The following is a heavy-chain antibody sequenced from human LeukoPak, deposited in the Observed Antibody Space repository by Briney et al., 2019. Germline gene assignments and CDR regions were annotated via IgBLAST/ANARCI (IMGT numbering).Heavy chain of an antibody. Sequence: GGSLRLSCAASGFTFSSYGMHWVRQAPGKGLEWVAVISYDGSNKYYADSVKGRFTISRDNSKNTLYLQMNSLRAEDTAVYYCAKILGYDSSGYYPDYWGQGTLVPVSS. CDR1: GFTFSSYG. J-gene: IGHJ4*02. V-gene: IGHV3-30*18. CDR2: ISYDGSNK. CDR3: AKILGYDSSGYYPDY. D-gene: IGHD3-22*01.